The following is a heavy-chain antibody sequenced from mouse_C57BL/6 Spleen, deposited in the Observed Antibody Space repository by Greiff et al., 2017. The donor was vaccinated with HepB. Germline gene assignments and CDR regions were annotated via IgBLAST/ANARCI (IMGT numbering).Heavy chain of an antibody. D-gene: IGHD1-1*01. V-gene: IGHV1-82*01. Sequence: QVQLKQSGPELVKPGASVKISCKASGYAFSSSWMNWVKQRPGKGLEWIGRIYPGDGDTNYNGKFKGKATLTADKSSSTAYMQLSSLTSEDSAVYFCACITTVVSHWYFDVWGTGTTVTVSS. CDR3: ACITTVVSHWYFDV. J-gene: IGHJ1*03. CDR1: GYAFSSSW. CDR2: IYPGDGDT.